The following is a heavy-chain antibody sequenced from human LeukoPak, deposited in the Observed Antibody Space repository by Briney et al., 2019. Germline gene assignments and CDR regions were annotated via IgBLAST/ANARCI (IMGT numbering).Heavy chain of an antibody. D-gene: IGHD1-26*01. J-gene: IGHJ6*03. CDR2: ISYDGSNK. Sequence: PGGSLRLSCAASGCTFSSYAMHWVRQAPGKGLEWVEVISYDGSNKYYADSVKGRFTISRDNSKNTLYLQMNSLRAEDMAVYYCARDRVGRAYYYYMDVWGRGTTVTVSS. CDR3: ARDRVGRAYYYYMDV. V-gene: IGHV3-30-3*01. CDR1: GCTFSSYA.